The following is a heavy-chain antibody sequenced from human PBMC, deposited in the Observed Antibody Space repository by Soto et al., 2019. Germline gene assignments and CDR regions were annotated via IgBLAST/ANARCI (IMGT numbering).Heavy chain of an antibody. CDR3: ARTGKQWPRLYYYYYGMDV. Sequence: SETLSLTCAVYGGSFSGYYWSWIRQPPGKGLEWIGEINHSGSTNYNPSLKSRVTISVDTSKNQFSLKLSSVTAADTAVYYCARTGKQWPRLYYYYYGMDVWGQGTTVTVSS. D-gene: IGHD6-19*01. CDR2: INHSGST. J-gene: IGHJ6*02. V-gene: IGHV4-34*01. CDR1: GGSFSGYY.